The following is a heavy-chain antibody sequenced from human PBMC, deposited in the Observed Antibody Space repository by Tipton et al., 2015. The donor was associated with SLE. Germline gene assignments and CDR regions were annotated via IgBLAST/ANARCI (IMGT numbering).Heavy chain of an antibody. V-gene: IGHV5-10-1*01. D-gene: IGHD2-15*01. CDR1: GYSFTSYW. Sequence: QLVQSGAEVKKPGESLRISCKGSGYSFTSYWISWVRQMPGKGLEWMGRIDPSDSYTNYSPSFQGHVTISADKSISTAYLQWSSLKATDTAMYYCARRAGSGGSAPRNWFDPWGQGTRVTVSS. CDR3: ARRAGSGGSAPRNWFDP. J-gene: IGHJ5*02. CDR2: IDPSDSYT.